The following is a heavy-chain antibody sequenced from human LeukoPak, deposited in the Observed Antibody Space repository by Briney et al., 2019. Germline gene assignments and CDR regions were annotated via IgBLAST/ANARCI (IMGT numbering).Heavy chain of an antibody. V-gene: IGHV1-69*05. CDR1: GGTFSSYA. D-gene: IGHD5-24*01. CDR2: IIPIFGTA. J-gene: IGHJ4*02. Sequence: PWASVKVSCKASGGTFSSYAISWVRQAPGQGLEWMGRIIPIFGTANYAQKFQGRVTITTDESTSTAYMELSSLRSEDTAVYYCARGIEMATIHRGDYWGQGTLVTVPS. CDR3: ARGIEMATIHRGDY.